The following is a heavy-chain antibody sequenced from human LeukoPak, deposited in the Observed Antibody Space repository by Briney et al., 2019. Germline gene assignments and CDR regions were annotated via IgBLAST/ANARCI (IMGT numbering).Heavy chain of an antibody. D-gene: IGHD1-26*01. CDR3: VRQKKSHGNFDY. CDR1: GFTFSDHA. V-gene: IGHV3-13*01. CDR2: VGIAADT. Sequence: GGSLRLSCAASGFTFSDHAMHWVRHAPGKGLEWVSAVGIAADTFYPGSVKGRFTISRENAKNSLYLQVNSLRVEDTAVYYCVRQKKSHGNFDYWGQGTLVTVSS. J-gene: IGHJ4*02.